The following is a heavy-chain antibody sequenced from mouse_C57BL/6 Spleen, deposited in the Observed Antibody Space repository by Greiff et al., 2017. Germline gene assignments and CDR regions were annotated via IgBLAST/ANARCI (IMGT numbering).Heavy chain of an antibody. CDR1: GYSITSGYY. D-gene: IGHD2-3*01. V-gene: IGHV3-6*01. J-gene: IGHJ4*01. Sequence: VQLKESGPGLVKPSQSLSLTCSVTGYSITSGYYWNWIRQFPGNKLEWMGYISYDGSNNYNPSLKNRISITRDTSKNQFFLKLNSVTTEDTATYYCARETRWLPRGAMDYWGQGTSVTVSS. CDR3: ARETRWLPRGAMDY. CDR2: ISYDGSN.